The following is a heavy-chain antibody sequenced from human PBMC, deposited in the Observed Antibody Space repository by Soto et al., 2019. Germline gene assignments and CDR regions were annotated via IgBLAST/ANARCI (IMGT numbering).Heavy chain of an antibody. J-gene: IGHJ4*02. Sequence: PGGSLILSCASSGSTFSDSWIHWVREAPGKGLVCVSHIKGDGSYTNYADSVKGRFTISRDNAKNTLFLQMNSVSAEDRAVYYCATLHLAYWGQGTLVNVSS. CDR1: GSTFSDSW. CDR2: IKGDGSYT. CDR3: ATLHLAY. V-gene: IGHV3-74*01.